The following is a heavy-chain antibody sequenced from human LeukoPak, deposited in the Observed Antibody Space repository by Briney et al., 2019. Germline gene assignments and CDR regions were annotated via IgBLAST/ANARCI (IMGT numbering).Heavy chain of an antibody. CDR3: ARGLVCLTGHFDC. CDR2: IYSGDST. Sequence: GGSLRLSCAASGLTVSSNHMSWVRQAPGKGLEWVSAIYSGDSTYYADSVKGRFTISRDDSKSALYLQMNSLRAEDTAVYYCARGLVCLTGHFDCWGQGTLVIVSS. D-gene: IGHD1-1*01. CDR1: GLTVSSNH. V-gene: IGHV3-53*01. J-gene: IGHJ4*02.